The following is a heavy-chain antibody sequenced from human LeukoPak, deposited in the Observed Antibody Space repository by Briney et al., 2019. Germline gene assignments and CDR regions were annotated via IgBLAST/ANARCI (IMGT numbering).Heavy chain of an antibody. D-gene: IGHD3-10*01. CDR2: INHSRST. CDR1: GGSFSGYY. CDR3: ARGPITMLRE. V-gene: IGHV4-34*01. J-gene: IGHJ4*02. Sequence: SETLSLTCAVYGGSFSGYYWSWIRQPPGKGLQWIGEINHSRSTYYNPSLKSRVNISLDMSKNQFSLKLSSVTAADTAVYFCARGPITMLREWGQGTLVTVSS.